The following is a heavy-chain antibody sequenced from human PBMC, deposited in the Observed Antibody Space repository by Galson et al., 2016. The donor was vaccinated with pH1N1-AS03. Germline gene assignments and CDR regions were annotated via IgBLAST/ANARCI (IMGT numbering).Heavy chain of an antibody. Sequence: SVKVSCKASGYRFSSYGITWPRQAPGQGLEWMGWISVYSGNTYYAPNLQGRVTLTTDTATDTAYMELRRLRSDDTAVFYCARDLGATPARINLANNGSPAGFWGQGTLITVSS. CDR1: GYRFSSYG. V-gene: IGHV1-18*01. CDR2: ISVYSGNT. D-gene: IGHD1-26*01. CDR3: ARDLGATPARINLANNGSPAGF. J-gene: IGHJ4*02.